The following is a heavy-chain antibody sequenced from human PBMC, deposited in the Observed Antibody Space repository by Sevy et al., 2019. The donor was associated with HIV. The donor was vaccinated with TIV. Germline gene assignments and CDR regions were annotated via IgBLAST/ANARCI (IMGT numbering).Heavy chain of an antibody. V-gene: IGHV1-8*01. Sequence: ASVKVSCKASGYTFTSYDINWVRQATGQGLEWMGWMNPNSGNTGYAQKYQGRVTRTRNTSISTAYMELSSLRSEDTAVDYCATGFRGGYSYGYYFGYWGQGTLVTVSS. CDR1: GYTFTSYD. D-gene: IGHD5-18*01. CDR2: MNPNSGNT. CDR3: ATGFRGGYSYGYYFGY. J-gene: IGHJ4*02.